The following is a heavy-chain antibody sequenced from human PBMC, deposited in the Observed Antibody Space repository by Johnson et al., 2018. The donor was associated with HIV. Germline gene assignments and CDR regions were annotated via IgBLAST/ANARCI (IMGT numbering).Heavy chain of an antibody. CDR2: INQDGTEK. CDR1: GFIFSSYG. V-gene: IGHV3-7*01. Sequence: EVQLVESGGGVVQPGRSRRLSCAASGFIFSSYGMHWVRQAPGKGLEWVANINQDGTEKYDLDSEKGRFTISRDNSKNTLYLQMNSLRAEDTAVYYCARGGWGDAFDIWGQGTMVTVSS. CDR3: ARGGWGDAFDI. J-gene: IGHJ3*02. D-gene: IGHD3-16*01.